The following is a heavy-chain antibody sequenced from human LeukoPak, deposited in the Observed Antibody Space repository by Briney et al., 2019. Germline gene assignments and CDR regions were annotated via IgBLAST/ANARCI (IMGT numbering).Heavy chain of an antibody. V-gene: IGHV1-69*06. CDR1: GGTFSSYA. Sequence: ASVKVSCKASGGTFSSYAISWARQAPGQGLEWMGGIIPIFGTANYAQKFQGRVTITADKSTSTAYMELSSLRSEDTAVYYCARGILTGYDAFDYWGQGTLVTVSS. CDR3: ARGILTGYDAFDY. CDR2: IIPIFGTA. J-gene: IGHJ4*02. D-gene: IGHD3-9*01.